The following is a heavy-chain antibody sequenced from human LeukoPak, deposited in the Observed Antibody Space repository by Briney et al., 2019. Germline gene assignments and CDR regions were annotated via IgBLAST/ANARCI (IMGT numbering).Heavy chain of an antibody. J-gene: IGHJ4*02. D-gene: IGHD6-13*01. CDR3: AKVSSSWYEGYFDY. V-gene: IGHV3-23*01. CDR2: ISGSGGST. Sequence: GGSLRLSCAASGFAFSSYAMSWVRQAPGKGLEWVSAISGSGGSTYYADSVKGRFTISRDNSKNTLYLQMNSLRAEDTAVYYCAKVSSSWYEGYFDYWGQGTLVTVSS. CDR1: GFAFSSYA.